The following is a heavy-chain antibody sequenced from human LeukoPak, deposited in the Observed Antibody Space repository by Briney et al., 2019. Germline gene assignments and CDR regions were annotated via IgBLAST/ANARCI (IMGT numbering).Heavy chain of an antibody. CDR1: GFTFSSYA. D-gene: IGHD3-10*01. J-gene: IGHJ3*02. CDR2: ISGSGGST. V-gene: IGHV3-23*01. CDR3: AKDLLWFGELSPDAFDI. Sequence: GGSLRLSCAASGFTFSSYAMSWVRQAPGKGLEWVSAISGSGGSTYYADSVKGRFTISRDNSKNTLYLQMNSLRAEDTAVYYCAKDLLWFGELSPDAFDIWGQGTMVTVSS.